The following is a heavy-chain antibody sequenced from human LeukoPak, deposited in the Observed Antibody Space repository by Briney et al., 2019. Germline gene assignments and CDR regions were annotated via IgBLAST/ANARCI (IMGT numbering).Heavy chain of an antibody. Sequence: SETLSLTCTVSGGSIRSYYWSWIRQPPGKGLEWIGYIYYSGSTNYNPSLKSRVTISVDTSKNQFSLKLSSVTAADTAVYYCARSSRGYSYGPFDYWGQGTLVTVSS. CDR2: IYYSGST. CDR1: GGSIRSYY. J-gene: IGHJ4*02. D-gene: IGHD5-18*01. CDR3: ARSSRGYSYGPFDY. V-gene: IGHV4-59*08.